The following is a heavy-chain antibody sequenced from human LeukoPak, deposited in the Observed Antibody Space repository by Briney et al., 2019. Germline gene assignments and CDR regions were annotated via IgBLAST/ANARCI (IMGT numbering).Heavy chain of an antibody. V-gene: IGHV3-7*03. CDR2: IREDGTEK. J-gene: IGHJ2*01. CDR3: AKDSTVTTDWYFDL. CDR1: GFTFSGAW. D-gene: IGHD4-17*01. Sequence: PGGSLRLSCTASGFTFSGAWMTWVRQAPGKGLEWVANIREDGTEKNYVDSVKGRFTISRDNAKNTLYLQMNSLRAEDTAVYYCAKDSTVTTDWYFDLWGRGTLVTVSS.